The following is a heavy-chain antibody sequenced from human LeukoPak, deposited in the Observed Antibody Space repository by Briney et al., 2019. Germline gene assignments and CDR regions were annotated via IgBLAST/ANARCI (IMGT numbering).Heavy chain of an antibody. CDR3: AKGSVSYYFDY. CDR1: GFTFSSYG. CDR2: IWYDGSNK. D-gene: IGHD5/OR15-5a*01. V-gene: IGHV3-33*06. J-gene: IGHJ4*02. Sequence: GGSLRRSCAASGFTFSSYGMHWVRQAPGKGLEWVAVIWYDGSNKYYADSVKGRFTISRDNSKNTLYLQMNSLRAEDTAVYYCAKGSVSYYFDYWGQGTLVTVST.